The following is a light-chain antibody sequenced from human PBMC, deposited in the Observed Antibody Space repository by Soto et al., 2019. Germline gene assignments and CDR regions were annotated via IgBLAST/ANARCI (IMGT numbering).Light chain of an antibody. CDR2: DVS. CDR3: CSYTSSSTPGV. CDR1: SSDVGGYNY. V-gene: IGLV2-14*03. Sequence: QSALTQPASVSGSPGQSITISCTGTSSDVGGYNYVSWYQQHPGKAPKLMIYDVSDRPSGVSNRFSASKSGNTASLTISGLQAEDGADYYCCSYTSSSTPGVFGTGTKVTVL. J-gene: IGLJ1*01.